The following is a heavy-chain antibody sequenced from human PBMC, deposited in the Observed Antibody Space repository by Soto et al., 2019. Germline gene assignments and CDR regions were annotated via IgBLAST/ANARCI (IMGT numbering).Heavy chain of an antibody. D-gene: IGHD1-26*01. CDR2: FHFPGTT. J-gene: IGHJ4*02. Sequence: QLHLQESGPGLVKPSETLSLTCTVSGGSINDPSYYWGWIRQSPGKGLEWIGNFHFPGTTHYNPSLKSRVTISVDSSKNQFFLSLTSVTATDTAICYCARRRAEPNFDFWGQGTLISVSP. CDR3: ARRRAEPNFDF. CDR1: GGSINDPSYY. V-gene: IGHV4-39*01.